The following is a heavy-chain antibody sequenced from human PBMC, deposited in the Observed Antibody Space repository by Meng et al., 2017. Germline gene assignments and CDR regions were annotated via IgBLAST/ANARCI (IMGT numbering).Heavy chain of an antibody. CDR2: IYHSGST. J-gene: IGHJ4*02. V-gene: IGHV4-4*02. CDR3: ARIGDWGSTRYFDY. Sequence: QGPGPARVKRSGPLPPTCAFACCSISSSNWWSWVRQPPGKGLEWIGEIYHSGSTNYNPSLKSRVTISVDKSKNQFSLKLSSVTAADTAVYYCARIGDWGSTRYFDYWGQGTLVTVSS. D-gene: IGHD7-27*01. CDR1: CCSISSSNW.